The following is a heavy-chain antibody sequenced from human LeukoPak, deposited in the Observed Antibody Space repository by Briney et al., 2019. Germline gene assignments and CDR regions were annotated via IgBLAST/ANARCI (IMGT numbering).Heavy chain of an antibody. CDR3: AKAGVELATISPFDI. J-gene: IGHJ3*02. CDR1: GFTFSSHG. D-gene: IGHD5-24*01. CDR2: ISGSGDNT. Sequence: PGGTLRLSCAASGFTFSSHGMSWVRQAPGKGLEWVSPISGSGDNTYYADSVKGRFTISRDNSKNTLYLQMNSLRAEDTAVYYCAKAGVELATISPFDIWGQGTMVTVSS. V-gene: IGHV3-23*01.